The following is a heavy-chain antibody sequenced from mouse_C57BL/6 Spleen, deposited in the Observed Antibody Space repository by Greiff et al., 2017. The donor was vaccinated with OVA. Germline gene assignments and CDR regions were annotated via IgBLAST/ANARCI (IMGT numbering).Heavy chain of an antibody. D-gene: IGHD2-3*01. J-gene: IGHJ4*01. Sequence: EVMLVESGEGLVKPGGSLKLSCAASGFTFSSYAMSWVRQTPEKRLEWVAYISSGGDYIYYADTVKGRFTISRDNARNTLYLQMSSLKSEDTAMYYCTRDPLYDYYAMDYWGQGTSVTVSS. V-gene: IGHV5-9-1*02. CDR3: TRDPLYDYYAMDY. CDR1: GFTFSSYA. CDR2: ISSGGDYI.